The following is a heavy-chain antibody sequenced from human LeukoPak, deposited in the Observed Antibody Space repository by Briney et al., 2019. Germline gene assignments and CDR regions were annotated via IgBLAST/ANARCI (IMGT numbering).Heavy chain of an antibody. D-gene: IGHD3-22*01. CDR2: IIPIFGTA. CDR3: ARDARYYYDSSGYYNFDY. V-gene: IGHV1-69*05. CDR1: GGTFSSYA. J-gene: IGHJ4*02. Sequence: SVKVSCKASGGTFSSYAVSWVRQAPGQGLEWMGGIIPIFGTANYAQKCQGRVTITTDESTSAAYMELSSLRSEDTAVYYCARDARYYYDSSGYYNFDYWGQGTLVTVSS.